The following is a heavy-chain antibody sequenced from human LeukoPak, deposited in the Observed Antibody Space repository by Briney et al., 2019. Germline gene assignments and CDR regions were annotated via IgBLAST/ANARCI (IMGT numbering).Heavy chain of an antibody. Sequence: PGGSLRLSCAASGFTFSSYWMSWVRQAPGKGLEWVSNIKQDGSEKYYVASVKGRFTISRDNAKNSLYLQMDRLRAEETAVYYCARAATWFAPWGEGTLVTVPS. CDR2: IKQDGSEK. CDR3: ARAATWFAP. V-gene: IGHV3-7*03. J-gene: IGHJ5*02. CDR1: GFTFSSYW. D-gene: IGHD1-26*01.